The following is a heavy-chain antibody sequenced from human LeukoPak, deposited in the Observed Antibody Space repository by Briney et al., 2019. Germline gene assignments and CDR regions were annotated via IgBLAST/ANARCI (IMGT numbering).Heavy chain of an antibody. V-gene: IGHV4-4*07. J-gene: IGHJ4*02. D-gene: IGHD6-13*01. CDR1: GGYIGSYY. Sequence: SSETLSLTCTVSGGYIGSYYWSWIRQPAGKGLEWIGRIYTSGSTNYNPSLKSRVTMSVDTSKNQFSLKLSSVTAADTAVYYCAQIAAAGTGDDYWGQGTLVTVSS. CDR3: AQIAAAGTGDDY. CDR2: IYTSGST.